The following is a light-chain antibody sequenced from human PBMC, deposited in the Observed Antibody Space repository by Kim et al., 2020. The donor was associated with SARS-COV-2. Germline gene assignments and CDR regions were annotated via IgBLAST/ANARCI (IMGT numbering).Light chain of an antibody. J-gene: IGLJ3*02. CDR1: KLGDKY. CDR2: QDN. V-gene: IGLV3-1*01. Sequence: SYELTQPPSVSVSPGQTASITCSGDKLGDKYACWYQQKPGQSPVLVIYQDNKRPSGIPERFSGSNSGNTATLTISGTQAMDEADYYCQAWDSSTAWVFGGGSQLTGL. CDR3: QAWDSSTAWV.